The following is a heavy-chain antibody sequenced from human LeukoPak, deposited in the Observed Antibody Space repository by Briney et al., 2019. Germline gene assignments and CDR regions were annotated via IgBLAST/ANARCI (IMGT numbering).Heavy chain of an antibody. CDR1: GYSFTSYW. Sequence: GESLKISCKGFGYSFTSYWIGWVRQMPGKGLEWMGIIYPGDSDTRYSPSFQGQVTISADKSISTAYLQWSSLKASDTAMYYCARRQGCSSTSCPPDYWGQGTLVTVSP. D-gene: IGHD2-2*01. CDR3: ARRQGCSSTSCPPDY. CDR2: IYPGDSDT. J-gene: IGHJ4*02. V-gene: IGHV5-51*01.